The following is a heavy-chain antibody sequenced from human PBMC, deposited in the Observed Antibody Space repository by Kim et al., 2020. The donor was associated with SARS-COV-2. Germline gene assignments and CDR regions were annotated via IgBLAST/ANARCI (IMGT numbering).Heavy chain of an antibody. CDR3: ARHVISGWFNFDM. CDR2: ISHSGHT. Sequence: SETLSLTCTVSGSSIGFHYYWAWIQQPPGRGLEWIASISHSGHTYSNPSLQSRVAMSVAASKKQFFVNLTSVTAADTALYFCARHVISGWFNFDMWGRGRLVTVSS. CDR1: GSSIGFHYY. V-gene: IGHV4-38-2*02. D-gene: IGHD6-13*01. J-gene: IGHJ3*02.